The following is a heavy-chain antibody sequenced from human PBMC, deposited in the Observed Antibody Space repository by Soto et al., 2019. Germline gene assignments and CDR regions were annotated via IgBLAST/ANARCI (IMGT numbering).Heavy chain of an antibody. D-gene: IGHD3-16*01. CDR2: IYSGGST. J-gene: IGHJ4*02. CDR3: ARDPWAADY. V-gene: IGHV3-66*01. Sequence: VQLVESGGGLVQPGGSLRLSCAASGFTVSTKYMSWVRQAPGKGLEWGAVIYSGGSTFYADSVRGRFTISRDNCKNTVNLQMNSLRAEDTAVYYCARDPWAADYWGQGTLVTVSS. CDR1: GFTVSTKY.